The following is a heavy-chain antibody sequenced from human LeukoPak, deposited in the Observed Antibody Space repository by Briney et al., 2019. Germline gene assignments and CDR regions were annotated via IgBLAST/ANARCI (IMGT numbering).Heavy chain of an antibody. CDR3: ARRFGELLSHAFDI. CDR1: GYTFTSFY. D-gene: IGHD3-10*01. V-gene: IGHV1-8*01. CDR2: MNPNSGNT. J-gene: IGHJ3*02. Sequence: ASVKVSCKASGYTFTSFYMQWVRQAPGQGLEWMGWMNPNSGNTGYAQKFQGRVTITRNTSISTAYMELSSLRSEDTAVYYCARRFGELLSHAFDIWGQGTMVTVSS.